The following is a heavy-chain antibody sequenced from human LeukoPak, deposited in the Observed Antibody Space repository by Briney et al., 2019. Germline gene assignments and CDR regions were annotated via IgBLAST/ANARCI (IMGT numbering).Heavy chain of an antibody. CDR3: ARISYVSSGYHDY. CDR2: IDSDGNIT. CDR1: GFTLSSYY. V-gene: IGHV3-74*01. D-gene: IGHD3-22*01. J-gene: IGHJ4*02. Sequence: GGSLRLSCAASGFTLSSYYIHWVRQAPGKGLVWVSRIDSDGNITTYADSVKGRFTISRDNAKNTLYLQMNSLRAGDTAVYYCARISYVSSGYHDYWCQGNLVIVSS.